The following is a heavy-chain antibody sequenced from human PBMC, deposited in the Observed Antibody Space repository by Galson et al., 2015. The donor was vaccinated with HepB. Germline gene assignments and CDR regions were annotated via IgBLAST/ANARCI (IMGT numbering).Heavy chain of an antibody. J-gene: IGHJ4*02. CDR2: FDPEDGET. D-gene: IGHD3-10*01. CDR3: ATTYYYGSGSYYGNFDY. V-gene: IGHV1-24*01. Sequence: SVKVSCKVSGYTLTELSMHWVRQAPGKGLEWMGGFDPEDGETIYAQKFQGRVTMTEDTSTDTAYMELSSLRSEDTAVYYCATTYYYGSGSYYGNFDYWGQGTLVTVSS. CDR1: GYTLTELS.